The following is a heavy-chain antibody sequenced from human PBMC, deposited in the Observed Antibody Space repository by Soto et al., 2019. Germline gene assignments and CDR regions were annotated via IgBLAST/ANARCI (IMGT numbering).Heavy chain of an antibody. D-gene: IGHD5-18*01. Sequence: EVQLLESGGGLVQPGGSLRLSCAASGFTFSSYAMSWVRQAPGKGLEWVSAISGSGGSTYYADSVKGRFTISRDNSKNGVYLQMNSLKPEETAVYYCAKGRARQLWLLTAFWENWFDPWGQGTLVTVSS. CDR1: GFTFSSYA. J-gene: IGHJ5*02. V-gene: IGHV3-23*01. CDR3: AKGRARQLWLLTAFWENWFDP. CDR2: ISGSGGST.